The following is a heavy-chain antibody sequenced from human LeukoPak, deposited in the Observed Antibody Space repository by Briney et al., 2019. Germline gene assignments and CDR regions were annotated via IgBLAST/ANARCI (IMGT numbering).Heavy chain of an antibody. CDR1: GYTFTSYD. CDR2: MNPNSGNT. V-gene: IGHV1-8*01. Sequence: ASVKVSCKASGYTFTSYDINWVRQATGQGLEWMGWMNPNSGNTGYAQKFQGRVTMTRNTSISTAYMELSSLRSEDTAVYYCAGDWLIVVVPAAPSIYYYYGMDVWGQGTTVTVSS. CDR3: AGDWLIVVVPAAPSIYYYYGMDV. J-gene: IGHJ6*02. D-gene: IGHD2-2*01.